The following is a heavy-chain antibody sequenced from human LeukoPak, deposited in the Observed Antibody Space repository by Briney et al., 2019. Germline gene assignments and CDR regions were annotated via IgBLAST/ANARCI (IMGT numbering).Heavy chain of an antibody. V-gene: IGHV3-64*01. J-gene: IGHJ4*02. CDR3: TTNNVLLWFGDPTGGGY. D-gene: IGHD3-10*01. CDR1: GFTFSSYV. CDR2: ISGNGGST. Sequence: PGGSLRLSCAASGFTFSSYVMHWVRQAPGKGLEYVSGISGNGGSTYYANSVKGRFTISRDNSKNTLYLQMNSLKTEDTAVYYCTTNNVLLWFGDPTGGGYWGQGTLVTVSS.